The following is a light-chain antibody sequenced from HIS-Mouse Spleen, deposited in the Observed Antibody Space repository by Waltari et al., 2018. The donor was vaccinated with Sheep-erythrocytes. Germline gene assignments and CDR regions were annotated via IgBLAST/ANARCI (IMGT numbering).Light chain of an antibody. CDR1: SSDVGSYNL. CDR3: CSYAGSSTPWV. J-gene: IGLJ3*02. Sequence: QSALTQPASVSGSPGQSITISCTGTSSDVGSYNLVSWYQQNPGKAPKLMSHEGSKRPSGVSNRFYGSKSGNTASLTISGLQAEDEADYYCCSYAGSSTPWVFGGGTKLTVL. CDR2: EGS. V-gene: IGLV2-23*01.